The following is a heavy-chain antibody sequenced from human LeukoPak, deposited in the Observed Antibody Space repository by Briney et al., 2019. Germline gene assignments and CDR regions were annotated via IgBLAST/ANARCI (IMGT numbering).Heavy chain of an antibody. Sequence: KPSETLSLTCTVSGGSISSSSYYWGWLRQPPGKGLEWIGSIYYSGSTYYNPSLKSRVTISVDTSKNQFSLKLSSVTAADTAVYYCARHSGGSVDYWGQGTLVTVSS. J-gene: IGHJ4*02. V-gene: IGHV4-39*01. D-gene: IGHD2-15*01. CDR1: GGSISSSSYY. CDR3: ARHSGGSVDY. CDR2: IYYSGST.